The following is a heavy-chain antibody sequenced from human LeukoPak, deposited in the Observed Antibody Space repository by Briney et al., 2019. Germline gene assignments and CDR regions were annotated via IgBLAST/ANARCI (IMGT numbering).Heavy chain of an antibody. CDR3: AKGLSGSYYRWFDP. CDR1: GFIFSSYE. D-gene: IGHD1-26*01. V-gene: IGHV3-48*03. Sequence: GGSLRLSCAASGFIFSSYEMNWVRQAPGKGLEWVSYISSSGSTIYYADSVKGRFTISRDNSKNTLYLQMNGLRAEDTAVYYCAKGLSGSYYRWFDPWGQGTLVTVSS. CDR2: ISSSGSTI. J-gene: IGHJ5*02.